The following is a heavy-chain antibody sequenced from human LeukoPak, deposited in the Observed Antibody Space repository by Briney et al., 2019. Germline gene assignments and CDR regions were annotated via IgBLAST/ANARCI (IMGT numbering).Heavy chain of an antibody. CDR2: ISSSGSTI. CDR3: ASGPRVTMIVDYYMDV. J-gene: IGHJ6*03. CDR1: GFTFSSYE. V-gene: IGHV3-48*03. D-gene: IGHD3-22*01. Sequence: QPGGSLRLSCAASGFTFSSYEMNWVRQAPGKGLEWVSYISSSGSTIYYADSVKARFTISRDNSKNTLYLQMNSLRAEDTAVYYCASGPRVTMIVDYYMDVWGKGTTVTISS.